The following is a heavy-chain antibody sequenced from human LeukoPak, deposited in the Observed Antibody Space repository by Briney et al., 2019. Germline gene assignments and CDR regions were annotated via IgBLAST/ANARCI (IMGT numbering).Heavy chain of an antibody. CDR3: ARRTYYYDNSGYYLDY. Sequence: GESLKISCKGSGYIFTSYWIAWVRQMPGKGLEWMGIIYTRDSNTTYSPSFQGQVTISADKSMNTAYLQWSSLKASDTAIYYCARRTYYYDNSGYYLDYWGQGALVTVSS. CDR2: IYTRDSNT. V-gene: IGHV5-51*01. J-gene: IGHJ4*02. CDR1: GYIFTSYW. D-gene: IGHD3-22*01.